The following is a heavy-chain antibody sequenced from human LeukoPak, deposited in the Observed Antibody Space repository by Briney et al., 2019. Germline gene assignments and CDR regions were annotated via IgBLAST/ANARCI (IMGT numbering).Heavy chain of an antibody. Sequence: SVKVSCKTSGGTFLSHTFSWVRQAPGQGLEWMGKITPVINTANYAQTFRGRVSIYADKSTTTVYMDLSGLRPDDTAVYYCARVNLRGSNYNWFDPWGQGTRVTVSS. V-gene: IGHV1-69*08. CDR2: ITPVINTA. J-gene: IGHJ5*02. CDR1: GGTFLSHT. D-gene: IGHD3-10*01. CDR3: ARVNLRGSNYNWFDP.